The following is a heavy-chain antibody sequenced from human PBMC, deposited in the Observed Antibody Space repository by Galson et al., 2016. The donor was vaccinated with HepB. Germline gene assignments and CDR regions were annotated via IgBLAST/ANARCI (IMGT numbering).Heavy chain of an antibody. D-gene: IGHD1-26*01. CDR3: VDPRIYYDGSDRVGMDV. CDR1: GYSISSGYF. V-gene: IGHV4-38-2*02. Sequence: SETLSLTCIVSGYSISSGYFWGWIRQPPGKGLERIGSIYHSGTTYYNSSFKSRITISVDTSKNQFSLKLSSVTAADTAVYYCVDPRIYYDGSDRVGMDVWGQGTTVTVSS. CDR2: IYHSGTT. J-gene: IGHJ6*02.